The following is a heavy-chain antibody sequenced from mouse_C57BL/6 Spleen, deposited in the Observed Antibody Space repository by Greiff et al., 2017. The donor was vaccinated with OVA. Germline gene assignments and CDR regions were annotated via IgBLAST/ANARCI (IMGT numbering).Heavy chain of an antibody. V-gene: IGHV1-15*01. J-gene: IGHJ3*01. D-gene: IGHD2-2*01. CDR3: TMSDYGYGEFAY. CDR2: IDPETGGT. Sequence: VQLQESGAELVRPGASVTLSCKASGYTFTDYEMHWVKQTPVHGLEWIGAIDPETGGTAYNQKFKGKAILTADKSSSTAYMELRSLTSEDSAVYYCTMSDYGYGEFAYWGQGTLVTVSA. CDR1: GYTFTDYE.